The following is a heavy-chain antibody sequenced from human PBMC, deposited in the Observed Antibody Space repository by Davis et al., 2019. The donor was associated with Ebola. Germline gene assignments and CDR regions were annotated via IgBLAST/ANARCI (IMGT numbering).Heavy chain of an antibody. V-gene: IGHV3-74*01. J-gene: IGHJ4*02. CDR1: GFSFSSYG. CDR3: ARSSYQPEY. CDR2: INPDGSFT. Sequence: GESLKISCVASGFSFSSYGMYWVRQAPGKGLVWVSRINPDGSFTDYADSVKGRFSVSRDSTNNTLYLQMDSLRAEDTAVYYCARSSYQPEYWGQGTLVTVSS. D-gene: IGHD2-2*01.